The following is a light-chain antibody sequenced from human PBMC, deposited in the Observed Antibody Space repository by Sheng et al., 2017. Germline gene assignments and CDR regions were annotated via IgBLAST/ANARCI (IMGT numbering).Light chain of an antibody. J-gene: IGKJ3*01. Sequence: DVVMTQSPLSLPVTLGQPASISCRSSQSLVYSDGNTYLNWFQQRPGQSPRRLIYKVSNRDSGVPDRFSGSGSGTDFTLKISRVEAEDVGVYYCMQSVQPPFTFGPGTKVDIK. V-gene: IGKV2-30*01. CDR2: KVS. CDR3: MQSVQPPFT. CDR1: QSLVYSDGNTY.